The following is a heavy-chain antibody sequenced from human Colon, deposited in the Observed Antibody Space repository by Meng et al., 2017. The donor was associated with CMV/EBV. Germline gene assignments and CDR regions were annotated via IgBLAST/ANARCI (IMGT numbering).Heavy chain of an antibody. CDR1: GFTFGNYA. D-gene: IGHD3-22*01. Sequence: GGSLRLSCVVSGFTFGNYAMSWVRQAPGKGLEWVSAISGSGRTPYYADSVKGRFTISRDNSQSTFYLQMSDLRVEDTAVYYCAKPFLSGYYSFDSWGQGTLVTVSS. CDR2: ISGSGRTP. J-gene: IGHJ4*02. CDR3: AKPFLSGYYSFDS. V-gene: IGHV3-23*01.